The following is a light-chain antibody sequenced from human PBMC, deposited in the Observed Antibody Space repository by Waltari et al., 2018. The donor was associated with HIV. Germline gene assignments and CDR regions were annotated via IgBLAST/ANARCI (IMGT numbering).Light chain of an antibody. V-gene: IGLV2-14*01. CDR3: SSYTTSSTLWV. J-gene: IGLJ3*02. Sequence: QSALTQPASVSGSPGQSFTISCTGTSSDIGGYNYVSWYQKHPVKAPKLMIYEVSNRPSGVSNRFSGSKSGNTASLTISGLQAEDEADYYCSSYTTSSTLWVFGGGTKLTVL. CDR2: EVS. CDR1: SSDIGGYNY.